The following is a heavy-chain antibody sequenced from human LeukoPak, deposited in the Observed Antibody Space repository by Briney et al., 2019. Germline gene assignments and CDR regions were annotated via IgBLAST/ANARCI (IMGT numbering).Heavy chain of an antibody. CDR3: ARDRLGYCSGGSCYGDY. V-gene: IGHV3-48*03. CDR1: GFTFSSYE. J-gene: IGHJ4*02. D-gene: IGHD2-15*01. CDR2: ISSSGSTM. Sequence: GGSLRLSCAAPGFTFSSYEMNWVRQAPGKGLEWVSYISSSGSTMYYADSVKGRFTISRDNAKNSLYLQMNSLRAEDTAVYYCARDRLGYCSGGSCYGDYWGQGTLVTVSS.